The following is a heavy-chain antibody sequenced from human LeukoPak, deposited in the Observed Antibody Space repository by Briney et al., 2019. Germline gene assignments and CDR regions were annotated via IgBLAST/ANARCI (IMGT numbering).Heavy chain of an antibody. CDR2: IFSRSESI. J-gene: IGHJ4*02. V-gene: IGHV3-21*06. D-gene: IGHD3-22*01. CDR3: ARDFFHSSESRPFDY. Sequence: RAGGSLRLSCAASGFTFSSYWMSWVRQAPGKGLEWVSCIFSRSESILYADPVKGRFTISGDNAKNLLYLQMDSLRVEDTAVYYCARDFFHSSESRPFDYWGQGTLVTVSS. CDR1: GFTFSSYW.